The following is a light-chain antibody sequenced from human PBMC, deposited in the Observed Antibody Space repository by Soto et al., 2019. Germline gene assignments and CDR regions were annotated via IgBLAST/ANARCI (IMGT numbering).Light chain of an antibody. CDR1: QILLYMSSNKNY. CDR2: WAS. CDR3: QHYYMTPFI. V-gene: IGKV4-1*01. Sequence: DIVMTQSPDSLAVSLVERASISCKSSQILLYMSSNKNYLTWYQQKPGQPPKVLIYWASTRESGVPDRFSGSGSATDLTLTISSLQAEDVAVYFCQHYYMTPFICCPGTKVHI. J-gene: IGKJ3*01.